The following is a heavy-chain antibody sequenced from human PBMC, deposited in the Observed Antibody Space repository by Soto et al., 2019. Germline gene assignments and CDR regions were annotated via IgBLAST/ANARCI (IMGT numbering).Heavy chain of an antibody. Sequence: LSLTCTVSGGSISSYYWSWIRQPPGKGLEWIGYIYYSGSTNYNPSLKSRVTISVDTSKNQFSLKLSSVTAADTAVYYCARAEFRYYDSSGSPFDPWGQGTLVTVSS. CDR3: ARAEFRYYDSSGSPFDP. V-gene: IGHV4-59*01. CDR1: GGSISSYY. J-gene: IGHJ5*02. CDR2: IYYSGST. D-gene: IGHD3-22*01.